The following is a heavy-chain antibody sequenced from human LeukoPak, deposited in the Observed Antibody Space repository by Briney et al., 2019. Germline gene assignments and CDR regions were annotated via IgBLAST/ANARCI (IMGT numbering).Heavy chain of an antibody. D-gene: IGHD6-25*01. CDR3: ARHGSAYSFDY. CDR2: TDYSGST. V-gene: IGHV4-59*08. Sequence: PSETLSLTCTVSGVSISTYYWSWIRQPPGKGLEWIGYTDYSGSTKNPSLKSRVSISVDTSKNQFSLKLSSVTAADTAVYLCARHGSAYSFDYWGQGTLVTVSS. J-gene: IGHJ4*02. CDR1: GVSISTYY.